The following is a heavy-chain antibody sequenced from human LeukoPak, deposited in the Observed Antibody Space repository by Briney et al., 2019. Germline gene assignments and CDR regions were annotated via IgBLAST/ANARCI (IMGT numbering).Heavy chain of an antibody. D-gene: IGHD3-10*01. CDR1: GGSISSSSYY. Sequence: PSETLSLTCTVSGGSISSSSYYWGWIRQPPGKGLEWIGSIYYSGSTYYNPSLKSRVTISVDTSKNQFSLKLSSVTAADTAVYYCARDKGISRYYYGSGSSYGWFDPWGQGTLVTVSS. V-gene: IGHV4-39*07. J-gene: IGHJ5*02. CDR2: IYYSGST. CDR3: ARDKGISRYYYGSGSSYGWFDP.